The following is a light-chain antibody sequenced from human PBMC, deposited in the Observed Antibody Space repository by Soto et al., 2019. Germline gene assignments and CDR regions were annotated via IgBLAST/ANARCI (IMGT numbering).Light chain of an antibody. V-gene: IGKV3-11*01. J-gene: IGKJ4*01. CDR1: QSVSSY. Sequence: EIVLTQSPATLSLSPGERATLSCRASQSVSSYLAWYQQKPGQAPGLLIYDASTRAPGIRARFSGSGSGTDFTLTISGLEHDPLEVYYCQHRSIWPLTFGGGAKVEIK. CDR3: QHRSIWPLT. CDR2: DAS.